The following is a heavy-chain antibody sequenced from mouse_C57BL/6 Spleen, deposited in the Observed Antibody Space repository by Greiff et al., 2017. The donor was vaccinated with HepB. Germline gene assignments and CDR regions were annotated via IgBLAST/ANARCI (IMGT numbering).Heavy chain of an antibody. Sequence: EVKLVESGGGLVKPGGSLKLSCAASGFTFSDYGMHWVRQAPEKGLEWVAYISSGSSTIYYADTVKGRFTISRDNAKNTLFLQMTSLRSEDTAMYYCARSIYCHYAMDYWGQGTSVTVSS. V-gene: IGHV5-17*01. CDR2: ISSGSSTI. CDR1: GFTFSDYG. D-gene: IGHD1-1*01. J-gene: IGHJ4*01. CDR3: ARSIYCHYAMDY.